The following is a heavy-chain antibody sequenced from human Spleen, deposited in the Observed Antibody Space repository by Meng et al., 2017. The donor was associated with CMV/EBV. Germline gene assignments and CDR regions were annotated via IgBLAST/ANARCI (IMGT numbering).Heavy chain of an antibody. CDR2: IFSRGST. CDR3: ARQTNDFWSDGPRGWFDP. CDR1: GDSIISTSYY. D-gene: IGHD3-3*01. J-gene: IGHJ5*02. V-gene: IGHV4-39*01. Sequence: SETLSLTCTVSGDSIISTSYYWDWIRQPPGKGLEWIGNIFSRGSTNYNPSLKSRVTISVDTSKNQFSLRLSSVTAADTAVYYCARQTNDFWSDGPRGWFDPWGQGTLVTVSS.